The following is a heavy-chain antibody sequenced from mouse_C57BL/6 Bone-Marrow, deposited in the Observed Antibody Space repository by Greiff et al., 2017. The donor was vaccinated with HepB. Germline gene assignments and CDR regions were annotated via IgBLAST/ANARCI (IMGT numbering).Heavy chain of an antibody. CDR3: AREVIYYYGSSYVEDAMDY. V-gene: IGHV1-82*01. CDR1: GYAFSSSW. J-gene: IGHJ4*01. CDR2: IYPGDGDT. D-gene: IGHD1-1*01. Sequence: QVQLKESGPELVKPGASVKISCKASGYAFSSSWMNWVKQRPGKGLEWIGRIYPGDGDTNYNGKFKGKATLTADKSSSTAYMQLSSLTSEDSAVYFCAREVIYYYGSSYVEDAMDYWGQGTSVTVSS.